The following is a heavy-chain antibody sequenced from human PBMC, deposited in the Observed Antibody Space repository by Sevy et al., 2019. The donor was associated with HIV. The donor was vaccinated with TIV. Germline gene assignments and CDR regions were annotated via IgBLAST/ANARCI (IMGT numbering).Heavy chain of an antibody. D-gene: IGHD2-15*01. CDR1: DYTFTSYH. Sequence: ASVKVSCKASDYTFTSYHSHWVRQAPGQGLEWMGIINPSGGSTNYEQKFQGRVTMTRDKSTSTVNMELSSLKFLHTAVYFCARGHGSLDYWGPGTPVTVSS. J-gene: IGHJ4*02. V-gene: IGHV1-46*01. CDR3: ARGHGSLDY. CDR2: INPSGGST.